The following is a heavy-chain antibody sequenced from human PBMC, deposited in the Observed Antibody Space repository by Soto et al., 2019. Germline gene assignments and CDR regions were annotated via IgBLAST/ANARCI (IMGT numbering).Heavy chain of an antibody. CDR1: GFTFRSYA. CDR2: ISGSGGST. J-gene: IGHJ4*02. V-gene: IGHV3-23*01. CDR3: AKGGIGGGYNYGEIDY. Sequence: EVQLLESGGGLLQPGGSLRLSCAASGFTFRSYAMGWVRQAPGKGLEWVSVISGSGGSTYYAESVQGRFTISRDNFKNPVYLQMNSLRAEETAVYYCAKGGIGGGYNYGEIDYWGQGTLVTVSS. D-gene: IGHD5-18*01.